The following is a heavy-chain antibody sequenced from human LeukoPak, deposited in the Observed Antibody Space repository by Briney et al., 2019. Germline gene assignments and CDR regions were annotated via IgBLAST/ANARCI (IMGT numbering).Heavy chain of an antibody. CDR3: ARARGIEVVPAATERANWFDP. CDR2: INHSGST. J-gene: IGHJ5*02. CDR1: GGSFSGYY. D-gene: IGHD2-2*01. Sequence: SETLSLTCAVYGGSFSGYYWSWIRQPPGKGLEWIGEINHSGSTNYNPSLKSRVTISVDTSKNQFSLKLSSVTAADTAVYYCARARGIEVVPAATERANWFDPWGQGTLVTVSS. V-gene: IGHV4-34*01.